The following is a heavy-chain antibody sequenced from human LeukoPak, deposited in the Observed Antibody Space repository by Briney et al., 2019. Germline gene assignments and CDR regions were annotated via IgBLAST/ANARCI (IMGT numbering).Heavy chain of an antibody. J-gene: IGHJ5*02. D-gene: IGHD6-19*01. CDR2: IYYSGST. CDR3: ARNAAVATSRSWFDP. CDR1: DGSINNYY. Sequence: SETLSLTCTVSDGSINNYYWSWIRQPPGKGLEWIGYIYYSGSTNYNPSLKSRVTMSVDTSKNQFSLKLSSVTAADTAVYYCARNAAVATSRSWFDPWGQGTLVTVSS. V-gene: IGHV4-59*08.